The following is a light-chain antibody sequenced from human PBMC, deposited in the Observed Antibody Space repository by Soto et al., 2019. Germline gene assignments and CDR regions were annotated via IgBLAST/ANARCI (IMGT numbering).Light chain of an antibody. CDR2: AAS. CDR3: QKHNRAPRA. Sequence: DMQMSQSPAYLYASVGDRVTITCRASQGISNYLAWYQQKPGKVPKLLIYAASTLQSGVPSRFSGSGSGTDFTLTISSLQTEDVATYSGQKHNRAPRAFGQGT. J-gene: IGKJ1*01. V-gene: IGKV1-27*01. CDR1: QGISNY.